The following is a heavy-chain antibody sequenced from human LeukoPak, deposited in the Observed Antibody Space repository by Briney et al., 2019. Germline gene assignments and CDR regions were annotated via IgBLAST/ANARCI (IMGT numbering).Heavy chain of an antibody. V-gene: IGHV1-69*02. CDR1: GGTFSSYT. J-gene: IGHJ4*02. Sequence: SVKVSCKASGGTFSSYTISWVRQAPGQGLEWRGRIIPILGIANYAQKFQGRVTITADKSTSTAYMELSSLRSEDTAVYYCASASYYYDSSGYSYYWGQGTLVTVSS. CDR2: IIPILGIA. D-gene: IGHD3-22*01. CDR3: ASASYYYDSSGYSYY.